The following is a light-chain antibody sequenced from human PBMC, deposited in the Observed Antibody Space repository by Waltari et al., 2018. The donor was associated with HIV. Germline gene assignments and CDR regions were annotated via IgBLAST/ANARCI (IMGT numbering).Light chain of an antibody. V-gene: IGLV3-1*01. CDR1: NLGSLY. J-gene: IGLJ2*01. CDR2: QDD. CDR3: QTWDGATV. Sequence: DGLTQPPSVSVSPGQTATISCSGQNLGSLYVSWYQLRPGQSPRLVIYQDDKRPSGIPERISGSRSGNTATLTVSGIQAMDEADYYCQTWDGATVFGGGTKLTVL.